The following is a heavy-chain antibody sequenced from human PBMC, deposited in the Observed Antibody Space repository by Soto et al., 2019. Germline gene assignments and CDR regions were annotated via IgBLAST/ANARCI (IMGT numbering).Heavy chain of an antibody. D-gene: IGHD2-21*02. CDR3: ARDGMTTGDT. V-gene: IGHV4-4*07. Sequence: SETLSLTCTVSGVSVRSYTWSWVRQPANKGLEWIGRVFSSVSATYNPSLKSRVSISMDTPENRISLKLDSVTAADAGVYFCARDGMTTGDTWGPGTLVTVSS. CDR1: GVSVRSYT. J-gene: IGHJ4*02. CDR2: VFSSVSA.